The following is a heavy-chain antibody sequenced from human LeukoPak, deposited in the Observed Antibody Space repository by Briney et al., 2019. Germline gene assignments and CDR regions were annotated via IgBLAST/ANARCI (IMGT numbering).Heavy chain of an antibody. V-gene: IGHV4-59*08. Sequence: PSETLSLTCIVSGGSISSYYWSWIRQPPGKGLEWIGYIYYSGSTNYNPSLKSRVTISVDTSKNQFSLKLSSVTAADTAVYYCARRTAYCSGGSCWDYFDYWGQGTLVTVSS. D-gene: IGHD2-15*01. CDR2: IYYSGST. CDR1: GGSISSYY. J-gene: IGHJ4*02. CDR3: ARRTAYCSGGSCWDYFDY.